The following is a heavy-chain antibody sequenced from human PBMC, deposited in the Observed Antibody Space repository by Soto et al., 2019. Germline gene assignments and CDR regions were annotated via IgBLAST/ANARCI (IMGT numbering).Heavy chain of an antibody. D-gene: IGHD6-13*01. V-gene: IGHV3-48*01. CDR3: ARDSVGAAAGTKVY. Sequence: GGSLRLSCAASGFTFSSYSMNWVRQAPGKGLEWVSYISSSSSTIYYADSVKGRFTISRDNAKNTLYLQMNSLRAEDTAVYYCARDSVGAAAGTKVYWGQGTLVTVSS. CDR1: GFTFSSYS. J-gene: IGHJ4*02. CDR2: ISSSSSTI.